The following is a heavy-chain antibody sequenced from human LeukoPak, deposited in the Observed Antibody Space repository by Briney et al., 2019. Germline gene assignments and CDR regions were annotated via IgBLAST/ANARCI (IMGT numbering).Heavy chain of an antibody. J-gene: IGHJ3*02. CDR2: ISAYNGNT. CDR1: GYTFTSFG. CDR3: ARVNAHTSGQFDI. V-gene: IGHV1-18*01. D-gene: IGHD3-16*01. Sequence: ASVKLSCKASGYTFTSFGISWVRHAPGQGLEWMGWISAYNGNTNYAQKLQGRVTMTTDTSTSTAYMELRSLRSDDTAVYYCARVNAHTSGQFDIWGQGTMVTVSS.